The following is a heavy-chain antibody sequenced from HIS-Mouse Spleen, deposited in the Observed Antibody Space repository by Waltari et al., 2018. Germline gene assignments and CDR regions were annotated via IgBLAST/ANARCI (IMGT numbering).Heavy chain of an antibody. CDR2: ISYDGSNK. D-gene: IGHD5-12*01. Sequence: QVQLVESGGGVVQPGRSLRLACAASGFTFSSYAMAWVRQAPGKGLEWVAVISYDGSNKYYADSVKGRFTISRDNSKNTLYLQMNSLRAEDTAVYYCARRYSGYDLGYWGQGTLVTVSS. CDR1: GFTFSSYA. CDR3: ARRYSGYDLGY. V-gene: IGHV3-30*04. J-gene: IGHJ4*02.